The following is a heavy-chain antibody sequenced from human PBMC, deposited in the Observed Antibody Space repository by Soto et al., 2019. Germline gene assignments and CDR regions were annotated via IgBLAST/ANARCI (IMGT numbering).Heavy chain of an antibody. Sequence: CDRRSVRQEPGQGLEWMGIINPSGGSTSYAQKCQGRVTMTRDTSTSTVYMELSSLRSEDTAVYYCARDLVARYYFDYWGQGTLVTVSS. CDR3: ARDLVARYYFDY. CDR2: INPSGGST. CDR1: CD. V-gene: IGHV1-46*01. D-gene: IGHD2-15*01. J-gene: IGHJ4*02.